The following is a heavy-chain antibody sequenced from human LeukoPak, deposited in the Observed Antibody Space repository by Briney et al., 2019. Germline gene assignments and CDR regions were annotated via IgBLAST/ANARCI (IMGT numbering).Heavy chain of an antibody. Sequence: SETLSLTCDVHGEFFSGFYWSWIRQSPGRGPEWIGDINHSGTTKYNPSLKSRVTLLIDTSKNHFSLKVNSVTAADTAVYYCARLPLGAFGEVLNFDLWGQGTVVTVSS. CDR2: INHSGTT. J-gene: IGHJ4*02. CDR1: GEFFSGFY. D-gene: IGHD3-10*01. CDR3: ARLPLGAFGEVLNFDL. V-gene: IGHV4-34*01.